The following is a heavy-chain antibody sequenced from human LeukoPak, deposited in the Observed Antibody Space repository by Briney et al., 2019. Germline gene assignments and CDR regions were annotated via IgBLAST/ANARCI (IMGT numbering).Heavy chain of an antibody. J-gene: IGHJ6*02. CDR3: AREIDHYYYYGMDV. CDR1: GFTFSSYW. CDR2: IKQDGSDK. V-gene: IGHV3-7*01. D-gene: IGHD3-22*01. Sequence: GGSLRLSCAASGFTFSSYWMNWVRQAPGKGLEWVANIKQDGSDKYYADSVKGRFTISRDNSKNTLYRQMNSLRAEDTAVYYCAREIDHYYYYGMDVWGQGTTVTVSS.